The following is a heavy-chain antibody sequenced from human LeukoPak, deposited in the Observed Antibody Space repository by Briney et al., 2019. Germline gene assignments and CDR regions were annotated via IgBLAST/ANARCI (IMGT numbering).Heavy chain of an antibody. J-gene: IGHJ3*02. CDR2: INHSGST. CDR3: ARGYGDYVLDAFDI. D-gene: IGHD4-17*01. Sequence: PSETLSLTCAVYGGSFSGYYWSWIRQPPGKGLEWIGEINHSGSTNYNPSLKSRVTISVDTSKNQFSLKLSSVTAADTAVYYCARGYGDYVLDAFDIWGQGTMVTVSS. CDR1: GGSFSGYY. V-gene: IGHV4-34*01.